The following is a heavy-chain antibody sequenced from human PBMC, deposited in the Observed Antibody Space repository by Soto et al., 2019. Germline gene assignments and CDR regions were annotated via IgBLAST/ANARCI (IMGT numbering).Heavy chain of an antibody. V-gene: IGHV3-23*01. CDR2: ISGSGGST. CDR1: GFTFSSYA. Sequence: PGGSLRLSCAASGFTFSSYALIWVRQAPGKGLEWVSIISGSGGSTFYTDSVKGRCTISRDNSKNTLYLQMNNLRAEDTAIYYCAKHFDNGCPDYWGQGTLVTVSS. J-gene: IGHJ4*02. D-gene: IGHD6-19*01. CDR3: AKHFDNGCPDY.